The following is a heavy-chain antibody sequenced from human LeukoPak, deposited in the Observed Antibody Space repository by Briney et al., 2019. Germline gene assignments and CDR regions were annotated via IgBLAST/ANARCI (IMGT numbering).Heavy chain of an antibody. D-gene: IGHD3-9*01. CDR3: AKARGGRYFDWPDF. V-gene: IGHV3-23*01. CDR1: GFSFGSYA. Sequence: GSLRLSCAASGFSFGSYAMSWVRQAAGKGLEWVSAISGSGGSTYYADSVKGRFTISRDNSKNTLYLQMNSLRAEGTAVYYCAKARGGRYFDWPDFWGQGTLVTVSS. CDR2: ISGSGGST. J-gene: IGHJ4*02.